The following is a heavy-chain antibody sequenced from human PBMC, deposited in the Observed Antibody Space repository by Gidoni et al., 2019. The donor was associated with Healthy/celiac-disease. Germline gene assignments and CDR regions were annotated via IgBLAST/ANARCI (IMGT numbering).Heavy chain of an antibody. CDR2: SNPNRGGT. V-gene: IGHV1-2*02. Sequence: QVQLVQSGAEVKKPGASVKVSCKASGYTFTGYYMHWVGQAPGQGLEWMGWSNPNRGGTNYAQKFQGRVTMTRDTSISTAYMELSRLRSDDTAVYYCARTFLYYYDSSGYFHDAFDIWGQGTMVTVSS. CDR1: GYTFTGYY. J-gene: IGHJ3*02. CDR3: ARTFLYYYDSSGYFHDAFDI. D-gene: IGHD3-22*01.